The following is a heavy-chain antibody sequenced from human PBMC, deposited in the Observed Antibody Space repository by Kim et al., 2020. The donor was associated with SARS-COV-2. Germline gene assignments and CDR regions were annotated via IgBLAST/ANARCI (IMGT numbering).Heavy chain of an antibody. Sequence: SETLSLTCTVSGGSISSSGYYWGWIRQPPGKGLEWIGSIYYSGSTYYNPSLKSRVTISVDTSKNQFSLKLGSVTAADTAVYYCARRKRYGSDREYLDWFDPWGQGTLVTVSS. CDR3: ARRKRYGSDREYLDWFDP. CDR1: GGSISSSGYY. V-gene: IGHV4-39*01. J-gene: IGHJ5*02. CDR2: IYYSGST. D-gene: IGHD3-10*01.